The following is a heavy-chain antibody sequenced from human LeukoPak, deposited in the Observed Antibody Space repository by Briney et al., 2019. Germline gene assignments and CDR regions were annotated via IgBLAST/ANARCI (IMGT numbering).Heavy chain of an antibody. CDR1: GFTFSSSS. CDR3: SRDVSRDVSCYTT. V-gene: IGHV3-21*01. J-gene: IGHJ4*02. CDR2: ISSSGKYI. D-gene: IGHD2-2*02. Sequence: AGSLRLSCAASGFTFSSSSMNWVRQAPGKRLEWVSSISSSGKYIYYADPVKGRFTISRDNAKNSVFLQMDGLRAEDTAVYHCSRDVSRDVSCYTTWGQGTLVTVSS.